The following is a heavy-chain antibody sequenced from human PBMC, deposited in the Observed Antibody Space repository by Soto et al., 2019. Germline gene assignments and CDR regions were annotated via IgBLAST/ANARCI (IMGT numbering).Heavy chain of an antibody. D-gene: IGHD6-13*01. V-gene: IGHV3-23*01. CDR3: EKGIEQLVTPYD. J-gene: IGHJ4*02. CDR1: GFTFSSYA. CDR2: ISGSGGST. Sequence: GGSLRLSCAASGFTFSSYAMSWVRQAPGKGLEWVSAISGSGGSTYYEDSVKGRFTISRDNSKNTLYLQMNRLRAEDTAVYYCEKGIEQLVTPYDWGQGTLVTVSS.